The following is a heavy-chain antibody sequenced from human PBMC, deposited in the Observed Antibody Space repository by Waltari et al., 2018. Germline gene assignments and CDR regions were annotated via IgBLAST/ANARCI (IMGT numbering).Heavy chain of an antibody. Sequence: QVTLKESGPALVKPTQTHTLTCTFSGFSLSTSGMRVSWIRQPPGKALEWLARIDWDDDEFYSTSLKTRLAISKDTSKNQVVLTMTNMDPVDTATYYCALAGATHYYYGMDVWGQGTTVTVSS. CDR1: GFSLSTSGMR. CDR2: IDWDDDE. V-gene: IGHV2-70*04. D-gene: IGHD1-26*01. CDR3: ALAGATHYYYGMDV. J-gene: IGHJ6*02.